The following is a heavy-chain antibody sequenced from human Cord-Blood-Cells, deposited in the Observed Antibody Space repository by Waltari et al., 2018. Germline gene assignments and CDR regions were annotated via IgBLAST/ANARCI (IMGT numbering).Heavy chain of an antibody. Sequence: QVQLVQSGAEVKKHGASVKVSCKASGYTFTGYYMHWVRQAPGQGLEWKGWINPNSGGTNYAQKVQGRVTMTRDTSISTAYMELSRLRSDDTAVYYCASVGYSSSWPFDYWGQGTLVTVSS. J-gene: IGHJ4*02. D-gene: IGHD6-13*01. CDR1: GYTFTGYY. CDR3: ASVGYSSSWPFDY. V-gene: IGHV1-2*02. CDR2: INPNSGGT.